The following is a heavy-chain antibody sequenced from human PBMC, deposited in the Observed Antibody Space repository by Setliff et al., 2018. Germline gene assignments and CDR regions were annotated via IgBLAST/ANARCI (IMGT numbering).Heavy chain of an antibody. CDR3: AKEASALYSYGYSPLDS. CDR1: GFSFSSFG. V-gene: IGHV3-30*02. CDR2: IRYDGSNK. J-gene: IGHJ4*02. D-gene: IGHD5-18*01. Sequence: PGGSLRLSCAASGFSFSSFGMHWVRQAPGKGLEWVAFIRYDGSNKFYGDSVKGRFTISRDNSKNTLYLHMNCLRTEDTAVYHCAKEASALYSYGYSPLDSWGQGTLVTVSS.